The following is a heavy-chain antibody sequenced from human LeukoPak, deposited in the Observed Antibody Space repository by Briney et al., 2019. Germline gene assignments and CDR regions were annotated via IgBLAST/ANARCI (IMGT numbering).Heavy chain of an antibody. D-gene: IGHD3-10*01. Sequence: SQTLSLTCTVSGGSISSGSYYWSWIRQPAGKGLEWIGRIYTSGSTNYNPSLKSRVTISVDTSKNQFSLKLSSVTAADTAVYYCAREGYYGSGSYSAFDYWGQGTLVTVSS. CDR1: GGSISSGSYY. V-gene: IGHV4-61*02. CDR3: AREGYYGSGSYSAFDY. J-gene: IGHJ4*02. CDR2: IYTSGST.